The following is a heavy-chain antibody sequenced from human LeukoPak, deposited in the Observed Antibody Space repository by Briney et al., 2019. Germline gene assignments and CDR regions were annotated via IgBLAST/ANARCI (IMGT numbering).Heavy chain of an antibody. CDR2: ISSSSSYI. CDR1: GFTFSSYS. CDR3: ARELQWFGEGAFDI. V-gene: IGHV3-21*01. D-gene: IGHD3-10*01. Sequence: GGSLRLSCAASGFTFSSYSMHWVRQAPGKGLEWVSSISSSSSYIYYADSVKGRFTISRDNAKNSLYLQMNSLRAEDTAVYYCARELQWFGEGAFDIWGQGTMVTVSS. J-gene: IGHJ3*02.